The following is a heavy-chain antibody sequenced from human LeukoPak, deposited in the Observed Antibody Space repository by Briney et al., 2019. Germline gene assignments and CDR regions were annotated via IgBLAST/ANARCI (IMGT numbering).Heavy chain of an antibody. CDR3: ARDSPKGKIDY. CDR2: IYYSGST. J-gene: IGHJ4*02. D-gene: IGHD3-10*01. Sequence: SETLSLTCTVSGGSISSYYWSWIRQPPGKGLEWIGYIYYSGSTNYNPSLKSRVTISVDTSKNQFSLKLSSVTAADTAVYYCARDSPKGKIDYWGQGTLVTVSS. V-gene: IGHV4-59*01. CDR1: GGSISSYY.